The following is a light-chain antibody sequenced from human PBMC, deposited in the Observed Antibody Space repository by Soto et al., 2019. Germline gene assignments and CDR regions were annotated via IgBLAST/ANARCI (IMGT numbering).Light chain of an antibody. J-gene: IGKJ2*01. CDR2: TVS. V-gene: IGKV2-40*01. Sequence: DIVMTQTPLSLPVTPGEPAFISCRSSQSLLDSDDGNTYLDWYLQKPGQSPQLLIYTVSYRASGVPNRFSGSGSGTDFTLKISRVEAEDVGVYYCMQRMEFPASFGQGTKLEI. CDR1: QSLLDSDDGNTY. CDR3: MQRMEFPAS.